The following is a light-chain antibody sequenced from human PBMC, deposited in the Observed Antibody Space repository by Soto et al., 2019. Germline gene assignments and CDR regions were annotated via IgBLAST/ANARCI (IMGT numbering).Light chain of an antibody. V-gene: IGLV6-57*04. CDR2: EDN. Sequence: NFMLNQPHSVSEVPGQTVTISFTRRRGRFASNYVQWYQQRPGSAPTTVIYEDNQRPSGVPDRFSGSIDSSSNSASLTISGLMTQDEADYYCQSYDSRNRVVFGGGTKLTV. CDR1: RGRFASNY. CDR3: QSYDSRNRVV. J-gene: IGLJ2*01.